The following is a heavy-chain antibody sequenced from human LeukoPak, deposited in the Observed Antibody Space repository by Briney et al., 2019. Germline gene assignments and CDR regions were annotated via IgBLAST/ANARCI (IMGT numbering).Heavy chain of an antibody. CDR1: GFSVSSKY. CDR3: AKRGYYYDSSGYYYFDY. Sequence: PWGPLRLSCAASGFSVSSKYMSWVRQAPGKGLEWVSAISGSGGSTYYPDSVKGRFTLSRDNSKNKLYLQMNSLRAEATAVYCCAKRGYYYDSSGYYYFDYWGQGTLVTVSS. V-gene: IGHV3-23*01. CDR2: ISGSGGST. J-gene: IGHJ4*02. D-gene: IGHD3-22*01.